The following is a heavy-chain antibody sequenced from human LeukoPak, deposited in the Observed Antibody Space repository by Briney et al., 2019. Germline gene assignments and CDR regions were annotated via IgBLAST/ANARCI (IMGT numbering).Heavy chain of an antibody. CDR2: ISSSSSYI. V-gene: IGHV3-21*01. J-gene: IGHJ4*02. D-gene: IGHD2-15*01. CDR1: GFTFSSYS. Sequence: KPGGSLRPSCAASGFTFSSYSMNWVRQAPGKGLEWVSSISSSSSYIYYADSVKGRFTISRDNAKNSLYLQMNSLRAEDTAVYYCARVGGGYFDYWGQGTLVTVSS. CDR3: ARVGGGYFDY.